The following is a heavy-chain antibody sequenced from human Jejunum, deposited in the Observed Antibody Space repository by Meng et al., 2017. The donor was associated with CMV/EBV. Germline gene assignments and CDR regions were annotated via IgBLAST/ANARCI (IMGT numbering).Heavy chain of an antibody. CDR2: IKSKSGGETT. D-gene: IGHD2/OR15-2a*01. Sequence: GFTFTDALVTWVRQAPGRGMEWVGRIKSKSGGETTDSAAPVQRRFTILSADSKTTVFLQMNSLKIDDTAVYSCTTLYRNRGGANYWGQGTLVTVSS. V-gene: IGHV3-15*01. CDR3: TTLYRNRGGANY. CDR1: GFTFTDAL. J-gene: IGHJ4*02.